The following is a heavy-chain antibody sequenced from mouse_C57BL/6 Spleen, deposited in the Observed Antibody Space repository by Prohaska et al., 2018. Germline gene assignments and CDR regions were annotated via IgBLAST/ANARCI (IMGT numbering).Heavy chain of an antibody. CDR3: AIITTVDAMDY. J-gene: IGHJ4*01. V-gene: IGHV3-6*01. CDR1: GYSITSGYY. CDR2: ISYDGSN. D-gene: IGHD1-1*01. Sequence: DVQLQESGPGLVKPSQSLSLTCSVTGYSITSGYYWNWIRQFPGNKLEWMGYISYDGSNNYNPSLKNRISITRDTSKNQFFLKLNSVTTEDTATYYCAIITTVDAMDYWGQGTSVTVSS.